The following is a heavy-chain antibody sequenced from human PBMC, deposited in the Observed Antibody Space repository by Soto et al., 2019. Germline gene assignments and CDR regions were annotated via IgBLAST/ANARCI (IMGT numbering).Heavy chain of an antibody. D-gene: IGHD2-21*01. Sequence: GGSLRLSCAASGFTISSYAMSWVRQAPGKGLEWVSAISGSGGSTYYADSVKGRFTISRDNARSSLYLQMNSLRADDTAVYYCARDDSFAFDIWGQGTMVTVSS. CDR3: ARDDSFAFDI. J-gene: IGHJ3*02. CDR1: GFTISSYA. CDR2: ISGSGGST. V-gene: IGHV3-23*01.